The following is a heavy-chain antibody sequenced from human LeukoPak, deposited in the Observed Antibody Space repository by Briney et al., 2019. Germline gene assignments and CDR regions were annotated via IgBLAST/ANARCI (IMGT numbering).Heavy chain of an antibody. Sequence: AGGSLRLSCAASGFTFSSYAMSWVRQAPGKGLEWVSAISGSGGSTYYADSVKGRFTISRDNSKNTLYLQMNSLRAEDTAVYYCAKRPSITMVRGVLDYWGQGALVTVSS. J-gene: IGHJ4*02. D-gene: IGHD3-10*01. CDR1: GFTFSSYA. V-gene: IGHV3-23*01. CDR2: ISGSGGST. CDR3: AKRPSITMVRGVLDY.